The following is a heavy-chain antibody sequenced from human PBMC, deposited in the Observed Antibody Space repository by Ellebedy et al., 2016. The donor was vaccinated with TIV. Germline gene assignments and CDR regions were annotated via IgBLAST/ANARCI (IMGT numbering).Heavy chain of an antibody. CDR2: IYYTGST. J-gene: IGHJ2*01. CDR1: GGSLTNHF. CDR3: ASVAITAAVGGGYFDL. Sequence: MPSETLSLTCTVSGGSLTNHFWSWIRQPPGKGLEWLASIYYTGSTNYNPALKSRVTISVDPSKNQISLTLMTSVSAADTAVYYCASVAITAAVGGGYFDLWGRGTLVTVSS. D-gene: IGHD6-13*01. V-gene: IGHV4-59*11.